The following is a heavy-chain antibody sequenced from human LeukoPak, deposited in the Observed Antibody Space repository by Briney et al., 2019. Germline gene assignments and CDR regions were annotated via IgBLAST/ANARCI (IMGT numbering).Heavy chain of an antibody. D-gene: IGHD6-19*01. CDR3: ARAGVYSSGWYSFDY. V-gene: IGHV1-2*02. J-gene: IGHJ4*02. CDR1: GYTFTGYY. Sequence: GASVKVSCKASGYTFTGYYMHWVRQAPGQGLGRMGWINPNSGGTNYAQQFQGRVTMTRDTSISTAYMELSRLRSDDTAVYYCARAGVYSSGWYSFDYWGQGTLVTVSS. CDR2: INPNSGGT.